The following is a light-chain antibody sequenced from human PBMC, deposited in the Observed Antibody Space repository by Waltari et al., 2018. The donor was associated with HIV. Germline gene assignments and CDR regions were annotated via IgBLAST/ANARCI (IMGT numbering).Light chain of an antibody. CDR2: GAA. V-gene: IGKV3-15*01. Sequence: EIVMSQSPATLSVSPGERAILSCWASQGIDSDLAWYQQNPGPPPRLVLYGAATRATGVSARFSGTVSGTRFTLTISGLQSEDFAVYYCQQYYNWPRTFGQGTKVEIK. J-gene: IGKJ1*01. CDR1: QGIDSD. CDR3: QQYYNWPRT.